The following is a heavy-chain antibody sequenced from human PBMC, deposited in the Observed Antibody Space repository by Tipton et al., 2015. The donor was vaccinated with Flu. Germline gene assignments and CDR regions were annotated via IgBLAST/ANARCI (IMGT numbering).Heavy chain of an antibody. D-gene: IGHD6-13*01. CDR2: ISSSSSTI. CDR1: GFTFSSYS. J-gene: IGHJ4*02. CDR3: AREWLAGNVDY. V-gene: IGHV3-48*04. Sequence: SLRLSCAASGFTFSSYSMNWVRQAPGKGLEWVSYISSSSSTIYYADSVKGRFTISRDNAKNSLYLQMNSLRAEDTAVYYCAREWLAGNVDYWGQGTLVTASS.